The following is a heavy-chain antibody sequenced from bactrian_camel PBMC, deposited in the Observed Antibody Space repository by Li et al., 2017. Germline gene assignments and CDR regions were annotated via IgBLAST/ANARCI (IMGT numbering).Heavy chain of an antibody. CDR2: LFANGGT. D-gene: IGHD6*01. CDR1: GLTFMSYY. Sequence: QLVESGGVLVQPGGSLRLSCAGSGLTFMSYYMSWYRQSPGKGRELVSSLFANGGTYYHDSVKGRFTISRDNAKNTLYLQLNSLKPEDTAMYYCANYSYGGYGSFTSWGQGTQVTVS. CDR3: ANYSYGGYGSFTS. V-gene: IGHV3-2*01. J-gene: IGHJ6*01.